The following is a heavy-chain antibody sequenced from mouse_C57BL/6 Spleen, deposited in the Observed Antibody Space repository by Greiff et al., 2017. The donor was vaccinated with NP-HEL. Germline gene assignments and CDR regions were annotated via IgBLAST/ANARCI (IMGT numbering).Heavy chain of an antibody. CDR3: ARTYDYAAFAY. CDR2: IWSGGST. CDR1: GFSLTSYG. D-gene: IGHD2-4*01. J-gene: IGHJ3*01. Sequence: QVQLKESGPGLVQPSQSLSITCTVSGFSLTSYGVHWVRQSPGKGLEWLGVIWSGGSTDYNAAFISRLSISKDNSKSQVFFKMNSLQADDTAIYYCARTYDYAAFAYWGQGTLVTVSA. V-gene: IGHV2-2*01.